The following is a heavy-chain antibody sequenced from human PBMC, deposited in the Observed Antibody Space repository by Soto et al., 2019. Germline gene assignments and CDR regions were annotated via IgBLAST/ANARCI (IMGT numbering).Heavy chain of an antibody. CDR2: MDQDGSET. V-gene: IGHV3-7*01. CDR1: GFTFSTYW. D-gene: IGHD3-16*01. Sequence: EVQLVESGGGLVQPGGTLRLSCAASGFTFSTYWMTWVRQPPGTGLEWVANMDQDGSETYYVDSVRGRFTVSRDNAKTSLYLQMNRLRVEDRAVYYCVCGGNFFIYWGQGTLVTVSP. CDR3: VCGGNFFIY. J-gene: IGHJ4*02.